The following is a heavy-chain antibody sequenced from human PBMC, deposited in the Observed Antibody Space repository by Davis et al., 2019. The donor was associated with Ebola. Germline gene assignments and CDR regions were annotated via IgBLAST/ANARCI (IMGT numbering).Heavy chain of an antibody. Sequence: PGGSLRLSCAASGFTFSDYYMSWIRQAPGKGLEWVSGISANGESPNYADSVKGRFTVSRDNSKNTMYLQMNSLRAEDTAVFHCAKDTASGWSTGYFDLWGRGTLVTVSS. CDR1: GFTFSDYY. V-gene: IGHV3-23*01. D-gene: IGHD6-19*01. CDR3: AKDTASGWSTGYFDL. CDR2: ISANGESP. J-gene: IGHJ2*01.